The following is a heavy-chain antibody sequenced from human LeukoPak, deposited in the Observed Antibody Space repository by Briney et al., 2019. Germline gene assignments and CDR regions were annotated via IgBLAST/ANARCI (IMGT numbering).Heavy chain of an antibody. D-gene: IGHD3-22*01. CDR3: ARVFHDSSGYYPYYFEY. CDR1: GYTFTTYG. V-gene: IGHV1-18*01. Sequence: ASVKVSCKASGYTFTTYGISWVRQAPGQGLEWMGWISAYNGNTNYAQKLQGRVTMTTDTSTSTAYMELRSLRSDDTAVYYCARVFHDSSGYYPYYFEYWGQGTLVTVSS. CDR2: ISAYNGNT. J-gene: IGHJ4*02.